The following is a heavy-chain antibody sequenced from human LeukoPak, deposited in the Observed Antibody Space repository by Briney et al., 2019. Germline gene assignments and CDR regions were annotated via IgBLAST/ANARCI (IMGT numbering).Heavy chain of an antibody. J-gene: IGHJ4*02. CDR1: GYTFTGYD. V-gene: IGHV1-8*03. D-gene: IGHD3-10*01. Sequence: ASVKVSCKASGYTFTGYDINWVRQATGQGLEWMGWMNPNSGNTGYAQKFQGRVTITRNTSISTAYMELSSLRSEDTAVYYCARGNYGSGSSYDYWGQGTLVTVSS. CDR3: ARGNYGSGSSYDY. CDR2: MNPNSGNT.